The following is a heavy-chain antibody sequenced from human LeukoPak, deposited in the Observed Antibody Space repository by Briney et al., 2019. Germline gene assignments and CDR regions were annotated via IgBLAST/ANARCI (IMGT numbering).Heavy chain of an antibody. D-gene: IGHD3-22*01. Sequence: PSETLSLPCTFSVASNSSYYWSWIRQPAGEGLEWIGRIYTSGSTNYNPSLKSRVTISVDKSKNQFSLKLSSVTAADTAVYYCARDWGDYYDSSAYYYDSWGQGTLVTVSS. CDR3: ARDWGDYYDSSAYYYDS. CDR1: VASNSSYY. CDR2: IYTSGST. V-gene: IGHV4-4*07. J-gene: IGHJ4*02.